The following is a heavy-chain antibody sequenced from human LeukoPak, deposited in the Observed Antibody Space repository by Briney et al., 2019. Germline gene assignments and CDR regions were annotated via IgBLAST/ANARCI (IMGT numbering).Heavy chain of an antibody. D-gene: IGHD6-19*01. CDR3: ARGLYSSGWHKFDY. Sequence: SETLSLTCAVYGGSFSGYYWSWIRQPPGKGLEWIGEINHSGSTNYNPSLKSRVTISVDTSKNQFSLKLSSVTAADTAVYYCARGLYSSGWHKFDYWGQGTLVTVSS. CDR1: GGSFSGYY. J-gene: IGHJ4*02. V-gene: IGHV4-34*01. CDR2: INHSGST.